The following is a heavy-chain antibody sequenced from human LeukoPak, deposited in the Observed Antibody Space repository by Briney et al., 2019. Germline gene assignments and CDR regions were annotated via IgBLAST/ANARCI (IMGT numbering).Heavy chain of an antibody. CDR1: GYSFTGYY. D-gene: IGHD6-13*01. J-gene: IGHJ4*02. V-gene: IGHV1-2*02. CDR3: AREVAAGACDY. Sequence: AAVQVSCKASGYSFTGYYMLWVLRAPGQGRVWWGWINPNSGATNYAQKLQGRVTMTRDTSISTAYMDLSRLTSDATAVYYCAREVAAGACDYWGQGTLVTVSS. CDR2: INPNSGAT.